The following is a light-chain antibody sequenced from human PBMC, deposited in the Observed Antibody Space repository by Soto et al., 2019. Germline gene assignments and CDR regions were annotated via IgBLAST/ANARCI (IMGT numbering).Light chain of an antibody. V-gene: IGLV2-14*03. J-gene: IGLJ2*01. Sequence: QSALTQPASVSGSPGQSITISCTGTSSDIGAYNYVSWYQQHPGKAPKLMIYDVNIRPSGVSNRFSGSKSGNTASLTISGLQAEDEADYYCTSWTNSITMISGGGTKLTVL. CDR1: SSDIGAYNY. CDR2: DVN. CDR3: TSWTNSITMI.